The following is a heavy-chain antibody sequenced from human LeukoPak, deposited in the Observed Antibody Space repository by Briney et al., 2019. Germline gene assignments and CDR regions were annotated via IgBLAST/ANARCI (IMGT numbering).Heavy chain of an antibody. CDR3: VKRSGGRSAATNGDYYYGMDV. CDR1: GFIFNDYA. Sequence: GGSLRLSCVASGFIFNDYAMHWVRQAPGKGLEWVSGTTWNSRDIGYADSVKGRFTISRDNAKNSLYLQMSSLRTEDTALYHCVKRSGGRSAATNGDYYYGMDVWGLGTTVTVSS. D-gene: IGHD2-8*01. CDR2: TTWNSRDI. V-gene: IGHV3-9*01. J-gene: IGHJ6*02.